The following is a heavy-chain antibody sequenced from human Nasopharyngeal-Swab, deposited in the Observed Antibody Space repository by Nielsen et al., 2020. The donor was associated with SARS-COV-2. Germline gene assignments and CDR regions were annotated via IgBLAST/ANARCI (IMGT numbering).Heavy chain of an antibody. CDR2: INPNSGGT. Sequence: ASVKVSCKASGYTFTGYYMHWVRQAPGQGLEWMGWINPNSGGTNYAQKFQGWVTMTRDTSISTAYMELSRLRSDDTAVYYCARERSIVATILSDYYYVMDVWGQGPTVTVSS. CDR1: GYTFTGYY. V-gene: IGHV1-2*04. D-gene: IGHD5-12*01. J-gene: IGHJ6*02. CDR3: ARERSIVATILSDYYYVMDV.